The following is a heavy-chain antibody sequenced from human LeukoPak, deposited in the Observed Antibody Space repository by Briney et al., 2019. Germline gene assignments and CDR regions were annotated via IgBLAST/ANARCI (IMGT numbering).Heavy chain of an antibody. CDR2: ISSSSSYI. CDR3: ATIVGATTRGWDYYYYYMDV. D-gene: IGHD1-26*01. J-gene: IGHJ6*03. V-gene: IGHV3-21*01. CDR1: GFTFSSYS. Sequence: KPGGSLRLSCAASGFTFSSYSMNWVRQAPGKGLEWVSSISSSSSYIYYADSVKGRFTISRDNAKNSLYLQMNSLRAEDTAVYYCATIVGATTRGWDYYYYYMDVWGKGTTVTVSS.